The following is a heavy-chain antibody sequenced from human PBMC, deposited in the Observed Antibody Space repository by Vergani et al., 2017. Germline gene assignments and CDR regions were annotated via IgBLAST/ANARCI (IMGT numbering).Heavy chain of an antibody. D-gene: IGHD2-15*01. CDR3: VRTRSGSCTGGSCYSGWFDP. V-gene: IGHV7-4-1*02. Sequence: QVQLVQSGAEVMKPGASVKVSCRASGYTFTNYALNWVRQAPGQGLEWMGWINSNSGNPTYAQGFKGRFVFSLDSSVSTSYLQINSLQPEDTAVYYCVRTRSGSCTGGSCYSGWFDPWGQGTLVTVSS. CDR2: INSNSGNP. J-gene: IGHJ5*02. CDR1: GYTFTNYA.